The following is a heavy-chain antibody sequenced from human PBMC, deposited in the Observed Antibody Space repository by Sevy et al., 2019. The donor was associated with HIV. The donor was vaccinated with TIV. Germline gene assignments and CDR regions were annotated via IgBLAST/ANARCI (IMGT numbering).Heavy chain of an antibody. CDR3: AKHSGYSIGWYPRFDP. Sequence: GGSLRLSCAGSGLSFRTNGMHWVRQAPGKGLDWVAVISKNGDYKSYADSVKGRFTISRDNSKNTLYLQMNSLRTEDTALYYCAKHSGYSIGWYPRFDPWGQGTLVTVSS. CDR1: GLSFRTNG. V-gene: IGHV3-30*18. D-gene: IGHD5-18*01. CDR2: ISKNGDYK. J-gene: IGHJ5*02.